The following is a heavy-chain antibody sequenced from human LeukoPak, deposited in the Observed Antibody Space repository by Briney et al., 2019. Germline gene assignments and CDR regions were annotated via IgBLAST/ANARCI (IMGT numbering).Heavy chain of an antibody. D-gene: IGHD6-6*01. V-gene: IGHV1-18*01. CDR2: ICAYNGNT. Sequence: GSVKVSCKASGYTFTSYGISWVRHAPGQGLAWLGLICAYNGNTNYAQKLQGSVTMPTDTSTSTAYMELRSLRSDDTAVYYCARDLYSSSPGGYWGQGTLVTVSS. J-gene: IGHJ4*02. CDR1: GYTFTSYG. CDR3: ARDLYSSSPGGY.